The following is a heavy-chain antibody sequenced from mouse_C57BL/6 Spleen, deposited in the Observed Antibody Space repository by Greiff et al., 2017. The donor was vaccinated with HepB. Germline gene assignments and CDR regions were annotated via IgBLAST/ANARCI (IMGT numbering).Heavy chain of an antibody. Sequence: VQLQQSGAELVRPGASVKLSCTASGFNIKDDYMHWVKQRPEQGLEWIGWIDPENGDTEYASKFQGKATITADTSSNTAYLQLSSLTSEDTAVYYCTHMEDYGDFDYWGQGTTLTVSS. J-gene: IGHJ2*01. D-gene: IGHD2-4*01. CDR2: IDPENGDT. CDR1: GFNIKDDY. CDR3: THMEDYGDFDY. V-gene: IGHV14-4*01.